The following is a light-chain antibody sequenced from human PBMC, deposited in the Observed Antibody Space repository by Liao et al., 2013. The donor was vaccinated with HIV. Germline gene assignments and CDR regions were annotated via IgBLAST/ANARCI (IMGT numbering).Light chain of an antibody. CDR3: QVWDRSSGHPNV. J-gene: IGLJ1*01. Sequence: SYVLTQSPSASVAPGKTASITCGGDSIGSKSVHWYQQKPGQAPVLVIYYDSDRPSGIPERFSGSNSGNTATLTISRVEAGDEADYYCQVWDRSSGHPNVFGLGTKVTVL. CDR1: SIGSKS. CDR2: YDS. V-gene: IGLV3-21*04.